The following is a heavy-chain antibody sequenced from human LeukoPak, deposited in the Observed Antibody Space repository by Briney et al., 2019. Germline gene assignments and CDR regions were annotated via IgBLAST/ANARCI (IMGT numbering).Heavy chain of an antibody. D-gene: IGHD5-12*01. V-gene: IGHV3-23*01. J-gene: IGHJ4*02. Sequence: PGGSLRLSCAASGFTFNNYYMNWVRQAPGKGLEWVSAISGSGGSTYYADSVKGRFTISRDNSKNMLYLQMNSLRAEDTAVYYCAREYSGYDSLPTDYFDYWGQGTLVTVSS. CDR2: ISGSGGST. CDR1: GFTFNNYY. CDR3: AREYSGYDSLPTDYFDY.